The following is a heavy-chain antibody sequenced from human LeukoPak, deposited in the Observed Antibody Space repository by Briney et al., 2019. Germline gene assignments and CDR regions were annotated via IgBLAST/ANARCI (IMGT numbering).Heavy chain of an antibody. J-gene: IGHJ4*02. V-gene: IGHV3-30*18. CDR3: AKDQDHPYCSGGSCRDY. CDR1: GFTFSSYG. D-gene: IGHD2-15*01. CDR2: ISYDGSNK. Sequence: PGGSLRLSCAASGFTFSSYGMHWVRQAPGKGLEWVAVISYDGSNKYYADSVKGRFTISRDNSKNTLYLQMNSLRAEDTAVYYCAKDQDHPYCSGGSCRDYWGQGTLVTVSS.